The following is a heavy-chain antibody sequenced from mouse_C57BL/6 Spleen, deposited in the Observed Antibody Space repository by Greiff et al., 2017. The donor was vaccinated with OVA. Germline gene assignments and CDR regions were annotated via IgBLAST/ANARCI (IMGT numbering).Heavy chain of an antibody. J-gene: IGHJ2*01. CDR2: INPSTGGT. V-gene: IGHV1-42*01. D-gene: IGHD2-12*01. CDR3: ARGGVTSYYFDY. Sequence: VQLQQSGPELVKPGASVKISCKASGYSFTGYYMNWVKQSPEKSLEWIGEINPSTGGTTYNQKFKAKATLTVDKSSSTAYMQLKSLTSEDSAVYYCARGGVTSYYFDYWGQGTTLTVSS. CDR1: GYSFTGYY.